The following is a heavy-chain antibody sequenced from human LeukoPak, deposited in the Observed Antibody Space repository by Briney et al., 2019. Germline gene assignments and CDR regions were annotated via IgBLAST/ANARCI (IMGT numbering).Heavy chain of an antibody. Sequence: GESLKISCKGSGYSFTSNWIAWVRQMPGKGLEWMGITSPADSDTRYSPSFQGQVTISADKSISTAYLQWSSLKASDTAMYYCGRHRSSGYYDYWGQGTLVTVSS. J-gene: IGHJ4*02. CDR2: TSPADSDT. D-gene: IGHD3-22*01. V-gene: IGHV5-51*01. CDR3: GRHRSSGYYDY. CDR1: GYSFTSNW.